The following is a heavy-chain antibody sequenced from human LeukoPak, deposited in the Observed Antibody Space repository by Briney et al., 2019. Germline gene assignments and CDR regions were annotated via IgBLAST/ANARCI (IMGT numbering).Heavy chain of an antibody. V-gene: IGHV3-11*01. CDR2: ISTTGSTT. D-gene: IGHD4-11*01. CDR1: GFTFSDYY. CDR3: AAAYHNYIFHY. J-gene: IGHJ4*02. Sequence: GGSLRLSCAASGFTFSDYYMSWIRQAPGEGLEWVSYISTTGSTTYYPDSLKGRFTISRDNAKNSLFLQMNSLRAEDTAGYYCAAAYHNYIFHYWGQGTLVTVSS.